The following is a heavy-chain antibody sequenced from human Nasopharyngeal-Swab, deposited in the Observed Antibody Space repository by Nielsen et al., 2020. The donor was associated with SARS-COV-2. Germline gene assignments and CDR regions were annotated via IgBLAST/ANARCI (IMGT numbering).Heavy chain of an antibody. V-gene: IGHV3-7*03. Sequence: GESLKIPYAASGFSFSTYWMTWVRQAPGKGLEWVANIKQDGSEKYYVDSVKGRFTVSRDNPKNLLYLQVNSLRAEDTAVYYCARQGVFVPAYFHQYYMDVWGKGTTVTVSS. CDR1: GFSFSTYW. D-gene: IGHD3-16*02. CDR3: ARQGVFVPAYFHQYYMDV. CDR2: IKQDGSEK. J-gene: IGHJ6*03.